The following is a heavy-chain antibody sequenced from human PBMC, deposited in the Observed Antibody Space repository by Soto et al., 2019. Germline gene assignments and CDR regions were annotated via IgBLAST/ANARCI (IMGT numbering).Heavy chain of an antibody. V-gene: IGHV3-33*01. CDR2: IWYDGRNK. CDR3: ARDYDSSGYPRYYFDY. D-gene: IGHD3-22*01. CDR1: GFTFSSYG. J-gene: IGHJ4*02. Sequence: QVQLVESGGGVVQPGRSLRLSCAASGFTFSSYGMHWVRQAPGKGLEWVAVIWYDGRNKYYADSVKGRFTISRDNSKNTLYLQMNSLRAEDTAVYYCARDYDSSGYPRYYFDYWGQGTLVTVSS.